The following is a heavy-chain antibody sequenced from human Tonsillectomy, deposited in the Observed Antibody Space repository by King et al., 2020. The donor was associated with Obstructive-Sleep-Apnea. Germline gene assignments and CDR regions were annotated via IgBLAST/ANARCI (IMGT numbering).Heavy chain of an antibody. D-gene: IGHD3-16*01. J-gene: IGHJ5*02. CDR2: VYHSGST. Sequence: QLQESGPGLVKPSGTLSLTCVVSGGSISRGHWWTWFRQPPGKGLEWIGEVYHSGSTNYKPSLKSRVTLSLDKSKNQFSLKLTSVTAADTAVYYCAREGDVAPTNWFDPWGQGILVTVSS. V-gene: IGHV4-4*02. CDR1: GGSISRGHW. CDR3: AREGDVAPTNWFDP.